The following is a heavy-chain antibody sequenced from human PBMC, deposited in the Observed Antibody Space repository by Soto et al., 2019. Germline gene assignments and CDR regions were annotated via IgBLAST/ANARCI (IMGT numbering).Heavy chain of an antibody. CDR2: ISTYNGNT. V-gene: IGHV1-18*01. CDR3: ARDPGYSTTWHQAFDI. D-gene: IGHD6-13*01. Sequence: ASVKVSCKASGYTFTSYGISWVRQAPGQGPEWMGRISTYNGNTNYVQKLQGRVTMTTDTSTNTAYMELRSLRYDDTAVYYCARDPGYSTTWHQAFDIWGQGTMVTVS. J-gene: IGHJ3*02. CDR1: GYTFTSYG.